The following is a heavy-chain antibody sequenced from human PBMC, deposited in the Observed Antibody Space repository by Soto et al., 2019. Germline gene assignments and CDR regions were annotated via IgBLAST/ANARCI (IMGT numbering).Heavy chain of an antibody. V-gene: IGHV4-31*03. CDR3: ARDRATELGYFFDY. J-gene: IGHJ4*02. Sequence: SETLSLTCTVSGGSISSGGYYWSWIRQHPGKGLEWIGYIYYSGSTYYNPSLKSRVTISVDTSKNQFSLKLSSVTAADTAVYYCARDRATELGYFFDYWGQGTLVTVSS. D-gene: IGHD7-27*01. CDR2: IYYSGST. CDR1: GGSISSGGYY.